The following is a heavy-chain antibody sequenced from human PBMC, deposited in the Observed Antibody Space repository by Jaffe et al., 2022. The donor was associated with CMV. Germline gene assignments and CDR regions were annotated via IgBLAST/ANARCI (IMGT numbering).Heavy chain of an antibody. CDR1: GFTFSDYY. CDR3: ARGDSSGYYYVLRPAFDY. J-gene: IGHJ4*02. D-gene: IGHD3-22*01. V-gene: IGHV3-11*06. CDR2: ISSSSSYT. Sequence: QVQLVESGGGLVKPGGSLRLSCAASGFTFSDYYMSWIRQAPGKGLEWVSYISSSSSYTNYADSVKGRFTISRDNAKNSLYLQMNSLRAEDTAVYYCARGDSSGYYYVLRPAFDYWGQGTLVTVSS.